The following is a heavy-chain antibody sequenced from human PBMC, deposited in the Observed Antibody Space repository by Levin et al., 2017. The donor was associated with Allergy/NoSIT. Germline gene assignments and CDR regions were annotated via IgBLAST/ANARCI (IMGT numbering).Heavy chain of an antibody. V-gene: IGHV3-23*01. CDR2: VSGDGGSA. CDR1: GFTFSNYA. D-gene: IGHD2-2*01. CDR3: AKECSSVNCFRDY. J-gene: IGHJ4*02. Sequence: GGSLRLSCAASGFTFSNYAMSWVRQAPGKGLEWVSTVSGDGGSAYSADSVKGRFTISRDNSKNTLYLQMNSLRAEDTAVYYCAKECSSVNCFRDYWGQGTLVTVSS.